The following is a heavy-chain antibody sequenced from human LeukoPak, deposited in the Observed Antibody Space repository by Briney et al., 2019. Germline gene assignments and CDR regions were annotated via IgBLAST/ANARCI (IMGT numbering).Heavy chain of an antibody. CDR3: ARAIVGTENFDY. J-gene: IGHJ4*02. CDR1: GFSFSTYA. D-gene: IGHD5-12*01. V-gene: IGHV3-30*10. CDR2: VSHDSRTQ. Sequence: GGSLRLSCAASGFSFSTYAMHWVRQAPGKGLEWVAVVSHDSRTQFYTDSLKGRFTISRDNSKNTLYLQMNGLRTDDTAVYYCARAIVGTENFDYWGEGTLVTVSS.